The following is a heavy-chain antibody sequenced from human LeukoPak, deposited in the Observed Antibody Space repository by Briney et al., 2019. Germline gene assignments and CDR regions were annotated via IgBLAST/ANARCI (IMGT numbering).Heavy chain of an antibody. CDR1: GYTFTSYD. V-gene: IGHV1-8*01. CDR3: AGDRHLLREDAFDI. J-gene: IGHJ3*02. CDR2: MNPNSGNT. Sequence: ASVKVSCKASGYTFTSYDINWVRQATGQGLEWMGWMNPNSGNTGYAQKFQGRVTMTRNTSISTAYMELSSLRSEDTAVYYCAGDRHLLREDAFDIWGQGTMVTVSS.